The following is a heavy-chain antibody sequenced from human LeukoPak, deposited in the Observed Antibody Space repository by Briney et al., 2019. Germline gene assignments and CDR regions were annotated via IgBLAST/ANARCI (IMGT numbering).Heavy chain of an antibody. CDR3: ARVYYYGSGSADI. Sequence: PSQTLSLTCTVSGGSVSSGSYYWSWIRQPPGKGLEWIGYIYYSGSTNYNPSLKSRVTISVDTSKNQFSLKLSSVTAADTAVYYCARVYYYGSGSADIWGQGTMVTVSS. V-gene: IGHV4-61*01. CDR2: IYYSGST. CDR1: GGSVSSGSYY. D-gene: IGHD3-10*01. J-gene: IGHJ3*02.